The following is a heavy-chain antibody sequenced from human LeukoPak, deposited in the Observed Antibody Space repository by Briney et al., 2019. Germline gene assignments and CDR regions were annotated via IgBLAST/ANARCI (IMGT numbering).Heavy chain of an antibody. Sequence: GGSLRLSCAASGFTFSSYSMNWVRQAPGKGLEWVSSISSSSSYIYYADSVKGRFTISRDNAKNSLYLQMNSLRAEDTAVYYCARDPYYYDSRVLGAFDIWGQGTMVTVSS. CDR1: GFTFSSYS. J-gene: IGHJ3*02. V-gene: IGHV3-21*01. D-gene: IGHD3-22*01. CDR2: ISSSSSYI. CDR3: ARDPYYYDSRVLGAFDI.